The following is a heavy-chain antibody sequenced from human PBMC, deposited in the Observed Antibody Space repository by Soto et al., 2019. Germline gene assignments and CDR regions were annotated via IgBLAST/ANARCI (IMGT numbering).Heavy chain of an antibody. CDR1: GGSISNYY. D-gene: IGHD6-13*01. CDR3: ARGSSSSWYGMDV. J-gene: IGHJ6*02. CDR2: IYYTGST. V-gene: IGHV4-59*12. Sequence: SETLSLTCTVSGGSISNYYWSWIRQPPGMGLEWIGYIYYTGSTNYNPSLKGRVTISVDTSKNPLYLKMSCLRAEDTAVYYCARGSSSSWYGMDVWGQGTTVTVSS.